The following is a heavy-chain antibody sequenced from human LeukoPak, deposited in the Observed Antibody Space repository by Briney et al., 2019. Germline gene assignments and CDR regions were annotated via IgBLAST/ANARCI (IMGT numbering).Heavy chain of an antibody. J-gene: IGHJ4*02. Sequence: SETLSLTCTVSGYSISIGNHWGWIRQPPEKGLEWIGRIYTSGSTNYNPSLKSRVTMSVDTSKNQFSLKLSSVTAADTAVYYCAGLRPYYFDYWGQGTLVTVSS. CDR3: AGLRPYYFDY. CDR1: GYSISIGNH. CDR2: IYTSGST. V-gene: IGHV4-38-2*02.